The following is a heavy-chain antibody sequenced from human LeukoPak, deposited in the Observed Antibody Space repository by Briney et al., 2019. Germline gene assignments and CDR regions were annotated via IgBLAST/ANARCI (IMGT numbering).Heavy chain of an antibody. CDR2: IYYSGST. Sequence: SETLSLTCTVSGGSISSYYWSWIRQPPGKGQEWIGYIYYSGSTNYNPSLKSRVTISVDTSKNQFSLKLSSVTAADTAVYYCARVLLYPRGYFDYCGQGTLVTVSS. D-gene: IGHD3-10*01. CDR3: ARVLLYPRGYFDY. J-gene: IGHJ4*02. CDR1: GGSISSYY. V-gene: IGHV4-59*01.